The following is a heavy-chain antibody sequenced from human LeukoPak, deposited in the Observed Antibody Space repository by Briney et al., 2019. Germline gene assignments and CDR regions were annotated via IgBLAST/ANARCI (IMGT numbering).Heavy chain of an antibody. CDR2: ISSSGSTI. D-gene: IGHD3-10*01. CDR3: GRWKYGSGSHYDY. CDR1: GFTFRYYY. Sequence: GGSLILSCAASGFTFRYYYMRSIRQAPGKGVEWVSYISSSGSTIYYAASVKGRFTIFRDNAKNSLYLQMKSLRAEDTAVYYCGRWKYGSGSHYDYWRRGTLVTVSS. J-gene: IGHJ4*02. V-gene: IGHV3-11*01.